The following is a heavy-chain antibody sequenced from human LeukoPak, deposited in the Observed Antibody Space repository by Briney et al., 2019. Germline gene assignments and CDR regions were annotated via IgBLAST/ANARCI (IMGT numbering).Heavy chain of an antibody. V-gene: IGHV3-23*01. CDR2: ISGSGIST. CDR1: GFTFSSYA. CDR3: AKDGRSSTPGY. D-gene: IGHD2-2*01. Sequence: GGSLRLSCAASGFTFSSYAMSWVRQAPGKGLEWVSSISGSGISTYYADSVKGRFTISRDNSKNTLFLQMNSLRAEETAVYYCAKDGRSSTPGYWGQGTLVSVSS. J-gene: IGHJ4*02.